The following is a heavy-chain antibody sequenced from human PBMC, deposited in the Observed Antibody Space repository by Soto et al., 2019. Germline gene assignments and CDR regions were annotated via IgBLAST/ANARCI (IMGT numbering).Heavy chain of an antibody. J-gene: IGHJ4*02. D-gene: IGHD1-20*01. CDR2: IYYSGST. CDR3: ARQPDSWNIGGGPCDY. Sequence: SETLSLTCTLSGSSISSYYWNWIRQPPGKALEWIGYIYYSGSTNYNPSLKIRVTISVDTSKNQFSLNLYSVTAADTAVYYCARQPDSWNIGGGPCDYWGQGTLVTASS. CDR1: GSSISSYY. V-gene: IGHV4-59*08.